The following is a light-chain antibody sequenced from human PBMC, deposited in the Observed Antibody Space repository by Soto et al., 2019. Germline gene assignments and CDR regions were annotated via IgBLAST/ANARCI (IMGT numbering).Light chain of an antibody. CDR1: QSVTSNY. Sequence: DIVLTQSPVTLSLSPGERATLSCRASQSVTSNYLAWYQQKPGQAPRLLVYGASSRATGISDRFSGSGSGTDFTLTISRLEPEDFAVYYCQHYVSPPITFGQGTRLEIK. CDR2: GAS. V-gene: IGKV3-20*01. J-gene: IGKJ5*01. CDR3: QHYVSPPIT.